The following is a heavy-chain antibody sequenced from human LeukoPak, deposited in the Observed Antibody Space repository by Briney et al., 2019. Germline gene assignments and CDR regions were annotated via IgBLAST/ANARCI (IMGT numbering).Heavy chain of an antibody. D-gene: IGHD6-13*01. Sequence: GRSLRLSCAASGFTFSSYGMHWVRQAPGKGLEWVAVISYDGSNKYYADSVKGRFTISRDNSKNTLYLQMNSLIAEDTAVYYCATDGRIYSSSCYVAYDIWGQGTMVTVSS. CDR2: ISYDGSNK. V-gene: IGHV3-30*03. J-gene: IGHJ3*02. CDR1: GFTFSSYG. CDR3: ATDGRIYSSSCYVAYDI.